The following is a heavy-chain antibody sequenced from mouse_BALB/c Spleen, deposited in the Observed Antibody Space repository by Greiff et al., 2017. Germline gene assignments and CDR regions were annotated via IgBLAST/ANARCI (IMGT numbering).Heavy chain of an antibody. V-gene: IGHV1-14*01. CDR1: GYTFTSYV. CDR3: AREGGSSRYWYFDV. J-gene: IGHJ1*01. Sequence: VQLQQSGPELVKPGASVKMSCKASGYTFTSYVMHWVKQKPGQGLEWIGYINPYNDGTKYNEKFKGKATLTSDKSSSTAYMELSSLTSEDSAVYYCAREGGSSRYWYFDVWGAGTTVTVSS. D-gene: IGHD1-1*01. CDR2: INPYNDGT.